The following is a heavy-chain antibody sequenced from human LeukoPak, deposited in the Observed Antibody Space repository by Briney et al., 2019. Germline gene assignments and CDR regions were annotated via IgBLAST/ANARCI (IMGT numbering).Heavy chain of an antibody. Sequence: GGSLRLSCAASGFTFSSYSMNWVRQAPGKGLEWVSYISSSLITIYYADSVRGRFTISRDNSKNTVSLQMNSLRVEDTAVYYCTRDHITSWQIDFWGQGTMVTVSS. J-gene: IGHJ4*02. V-gene: IGHV3-48*04. CDR3: TRDHITSWQIDF. CDR1: GFTFSSYS. CDR2: ISSSLITI. D-gene: IGHD2-2*01.